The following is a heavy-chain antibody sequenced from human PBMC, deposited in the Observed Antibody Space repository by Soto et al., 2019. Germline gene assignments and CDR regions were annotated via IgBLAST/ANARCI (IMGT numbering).Heavy chain of an antibody. V-gene: IGHV4-39*02. CDR1: GDSSSSTSYY. D-gene: IGHD2-8*02. Sequence: SETLSLTCTVSGDSSSSTSYYWGWIRQPPGKGLEWIGSIYSSGSTYYNPSLKRRVTISVDTSKNQFSMELSSVTAADTAVYYCARERAIRSPGARQADYWGQGTLVTVSS. J-gene: IGHJ4*02. CDR3: ARERAIRSPGARQADY. CDR2: IYSSGST.